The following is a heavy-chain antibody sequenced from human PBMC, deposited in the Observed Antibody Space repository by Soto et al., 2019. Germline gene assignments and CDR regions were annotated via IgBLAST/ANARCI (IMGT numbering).Heavy chain of an antibody. Sequence: PGGSLRLSCAASGFTFSDYYMTWIRQAPGKGLEWVSYISSSVYTNYADSVKGRFTISRDNAKNSLYLQMNSLRADDTAVYYCARGRGISSSSYFDYWGQGTLVTVSS. J-gene: IGHJ4*02. V-gene: IGHV3-11*06. CDR3: ARGRGISSSSYFDY. CDR2: ISSSVYT. CDR1: GFTFSDYY. D-gene: IGHD6-6*01.